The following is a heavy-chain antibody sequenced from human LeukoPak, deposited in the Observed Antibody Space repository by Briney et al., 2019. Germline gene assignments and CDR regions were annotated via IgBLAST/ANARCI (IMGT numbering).Heavy chain of an antibody. Sequence: GASVKVSCKTSGYTFSNFGINWVRQAPGQGLEWMGWISGNNDNPNYGQKFQGRFTVTTDSSTSTAYMELRNLRFDDTAVYYCAREYRSSNTYYYGMDVWGQGTTVTVSS. D-gene: IGHD6-6*01. V-gene: IGHV1-18*01. CDR2: ISGNNDNP. CDR3: AREYRSSNTYYYGMDV. J-gene: IGHJ6*02. CDR1: GYTFSNFG.